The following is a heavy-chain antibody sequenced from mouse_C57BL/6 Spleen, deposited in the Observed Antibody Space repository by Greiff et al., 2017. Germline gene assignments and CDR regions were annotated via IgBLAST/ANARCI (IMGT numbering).Heavy chain of an antibody. CDR1: GYTFTGYW. V-gene: IGHV1-9*01. D-gene: IGHD1-1*01. J-gene: IGHJ2*01. CDR3: ARGGRLWYFDY. Sequence: QVQLQQSGAELMKPGASVKLSCKAPGYTFTGYWIEWVKQRPGHGLAWIGELFPGRGRTTYTEKFKGKATFTADTSSNTAYMQLSSLTTEDSAIYYCARGGRLWYFDYWGQGTTLTVAS. CDR2: LFPGRGRT.